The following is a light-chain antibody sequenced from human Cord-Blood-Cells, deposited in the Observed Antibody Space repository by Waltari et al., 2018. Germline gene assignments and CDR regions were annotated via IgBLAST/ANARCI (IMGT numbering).Light chain of an antibody. J-gene: IGKJ4*01. CDR3: QQYDNLPLT. V-gene: IGKV1-33*01. CDR2: DAS. Sequence: DIQMTQSPSSLSASVGDRVTITCQARQDISNYLNWYQQKPGKAPRLLIYDASNLETGVTSRFSGGGSWTDFTFNIGSLQPEDIATYYCQQYDNLPLTFGGGTKVEIK. CDR1: QDISNY.